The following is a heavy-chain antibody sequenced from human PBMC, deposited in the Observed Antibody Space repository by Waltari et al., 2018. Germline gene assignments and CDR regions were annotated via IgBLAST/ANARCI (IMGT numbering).Heavy chain of an antibody. CDR2: IKGDGNVK. Sequence: EVRLMESGGGLVQPGGSLSLSCAASGLTFNTFWLGWVRLAPGKGLEWGANIKGDGNVKHYVDSVRGRFTISRDNARSSLYLQMDSLRAEDTAVYYCARDGELSGAIPFDYWGQGTLVTVSS. CDR1: GLTFNTFW. D-gene: IGHD1-26*01. J-gene: IGHJ4*02. CDR3: ARDGELSGAIPFDY. V-gene: IGHV3-7*01.